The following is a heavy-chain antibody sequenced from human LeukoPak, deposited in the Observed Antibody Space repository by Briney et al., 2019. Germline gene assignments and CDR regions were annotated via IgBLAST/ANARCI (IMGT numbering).Heavy chain of an antibody. Sequence: GGSLRLSCAASGFTFSNYAMNWVRQAPGKGLEWVAVISSDATNKYYANSVKGRFTISRDDSKNTLYSQMSSLRPEDTAVYFCARGYSPSGYHSRYEAMDYWGQGTLVTVSS. J-gene: IGHJ4*02. V-gene: IGHV3-30*04. CDR1: GFTFSNYA. CDR3: ARGYSPSGYHSRYEAMDY. CDR2: ISSDATNK. D-gene: IGHD5-12*01.